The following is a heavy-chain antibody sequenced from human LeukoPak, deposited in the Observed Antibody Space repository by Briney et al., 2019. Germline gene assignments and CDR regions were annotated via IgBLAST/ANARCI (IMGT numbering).Heavy chain of an antibody. Sequence: QPGGSLRLSCVASGFTFSNYWMSWVRQAPGKGLEWVSGISWNSGTIGYADSVKGRFTISRDNAKNSLYLQMNSLRTEDTALYYCARGRWFGESPFDYWGQGTLVAVSS. J-gene: IGHJ4*02. CDR3: ARGRWFGESPFDY. CDR2: ISWNSGTI. CDR1: GFTFSNYW. V-gene: IGHV3-9*01. D-gene: IGHD3-10*01.